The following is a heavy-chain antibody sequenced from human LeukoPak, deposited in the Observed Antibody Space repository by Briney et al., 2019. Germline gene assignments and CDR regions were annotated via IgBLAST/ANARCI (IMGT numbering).Heavy chain of an antibody. CDR2: ISYDGSDK. CDR1: GFTFSSYG. D-gene: IGHD5-18*01. Sequence: GRSLRLSCAASGFTFSSYGMPWVRQAPGKGLEWVAVISYDGSDKYSADSVKGRFTISRDNSKNTLYLQMNSLRAEDTAVYYCAKNAHYQGYSYGGIDYWGQGTLVTVSS. J-gene: IGHJ4*02. CDR3: AKNAHYQGYSYGGIDY. V-gene: IGHV3-30*18.